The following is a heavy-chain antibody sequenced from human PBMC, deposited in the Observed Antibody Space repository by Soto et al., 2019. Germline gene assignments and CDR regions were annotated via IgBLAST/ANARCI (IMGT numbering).Heavy chain of an antibody. D-gene: IGHD3-3*01. CDR2: IYYSGST. CDR1: GGSISSGDYY. J-gene: IGHJ6*02. Sequence: QVQLQESGPGLVKPSQTLSLTCTVSGGSISSGDYYWSWIRQPPGKGLEWIGYIYYSGSTYYNPSLNSRVTISVAASKSQFSRKLSSVAAADTAVYYCAGEGSIFGVVITPAGMDVWGQGTTVTVSS. V-gene: IGHV4-30-4*01. CDR3: AGEGSIFGVVITPAGMDV.